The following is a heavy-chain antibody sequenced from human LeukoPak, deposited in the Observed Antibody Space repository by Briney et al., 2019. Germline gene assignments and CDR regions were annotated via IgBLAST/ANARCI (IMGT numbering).Heavy chain of an antibody. CDR3: ARGTVVDY. V-gene: IGHV4-39*07. J-gene: IGHJ4*02. D-gene: IGHD4-23*01. Sequence: SETLSLTCSVSGDSISTSSYYWGWIRQPPGKGLEWIGEINHSGSTNYNPSLKSRVTISVDTSKNQFSLKLSSVTAADTAVYYCARGTVVDYWGQGTLVTVSS. CDR2: INHSGST. CDR1: GDSISTSSYY.